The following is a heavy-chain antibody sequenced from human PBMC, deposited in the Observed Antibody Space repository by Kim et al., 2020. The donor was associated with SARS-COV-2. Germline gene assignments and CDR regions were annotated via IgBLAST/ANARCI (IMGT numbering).Heavy chain of an antibody. CDR3: APDMNPTVYDY. Sequence: ASVKVSCKASGYTFKSYPIHWLRQAPGQRLEWMGWVNAANDETKYSQKFQGRVTITRDTSANTAYMDLRSLTFEDKAIYYYAPDMNPTVYDYLGQ. CDR1: GYTFKSYP. V-gene: IGHV1-3*01. J-gene: IGHJ4*02. CDR2: VNAANDET. D-gene: IGHD2-15*01.